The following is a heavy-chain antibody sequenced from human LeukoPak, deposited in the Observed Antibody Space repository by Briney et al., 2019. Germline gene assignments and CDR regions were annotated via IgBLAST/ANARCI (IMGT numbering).Heavy chain of an antibody. V-gene: IGHV4-59*08. D-gene: IGHD1-26*01. CDR3: ARRLSGSYRFDY. J-gene: IGHJ4*02. Sequence: SETLSLTCTVSGGSISSYYWSWVRQPPGKGLEWIRDIYYSGSTNYNPSLKSRVTISVDTSKNQFSLKLSSVTAADTAVYYCARRLSGSYRFDYWGQGTLVTVSS. CDR2: IYYSGST. CDR1: GGSISSYY.